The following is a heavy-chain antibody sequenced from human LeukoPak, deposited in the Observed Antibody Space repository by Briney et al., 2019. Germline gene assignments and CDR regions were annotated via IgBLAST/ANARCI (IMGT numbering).Heavy chain of an antibody. CDR3: ARGLGGYYYYMDV. J-gene: IGHJ6*03. V-gene: IGHV1-2*02. D-gene: IGHD3-10*01. CDR1: GYTFTGYY. CDR2: INPNSGGT. Sequence: ASVKVSCKASGYTFTGYYMHWVRQAPGQGHEWMGWINPNSGGTNYAQKFQGRVTMSRDTSISTAYMGLSRLRSDDAAVYYCARGLGGYYYYMDVWGKGTTVTVSS.